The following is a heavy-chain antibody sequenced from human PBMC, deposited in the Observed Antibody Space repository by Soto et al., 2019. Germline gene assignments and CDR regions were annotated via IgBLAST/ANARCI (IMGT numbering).Heavy chain of an antibody. V-gene: IGHV3-23*01. CDR3: VKESYDLWRSYPYKWFDP. CDR2: IGSSGGST. CDR1: GFTFSSYA. Sequence: PGGSLRLSCAASGFTFSSYAMTWVRQAPGEGLEWVSAIGSSGGSTYYADSVKGRFTISRDNSKNTLYLQMNGLRPEDTAVYFCVKESYDLWRSYPYKWFDPWGQGTLVTVSS. D-gene: IGHD3-3*01. J-gene: IGHJ5*02.